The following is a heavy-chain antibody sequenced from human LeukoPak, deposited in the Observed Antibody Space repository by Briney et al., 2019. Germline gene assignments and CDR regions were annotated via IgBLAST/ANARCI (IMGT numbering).Heavy chain of an antibody. Sequence: GGSLRLSCAASGFTFSSYAMHWVRQAPGKGLEWVAVISYDGSNKYYADSVKGRFTISRDNSKNTLYLQMNSLRAEDTAVYYCARDQKKGYYDSSGYYGFDYWGQGTLVTVSS. J-gene: IGHJ4*02. CDR1: GFTFSSYA. V-gene: IGHV3-30-3*01. CDR2: ISYDGSNK. CDR3: ARDQKKGYYDSSGYYGFDY. D-gene: IGHD3-22*01.